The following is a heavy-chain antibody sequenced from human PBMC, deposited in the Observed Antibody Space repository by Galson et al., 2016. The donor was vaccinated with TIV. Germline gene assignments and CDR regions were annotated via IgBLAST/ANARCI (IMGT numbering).Heavy chain of an antibody. J-gene: IGHJ4*02. CDR1: GFTFSRHW. Sequence: SLRLSCAASGFTFSRHWMSWVRQTPGKGLEWVAKMKEDGSERYYVDSVKGRLTISRDNARNSLFLQMSSLRVEDTGIYYCARDTHYAFDYWGRGTLVTVSS. D-gene: IGHD3-16*01. CDR3: ARDTHYAFDY. CDR2: MKEDGSER. V-gene: IGHV3-7*01.